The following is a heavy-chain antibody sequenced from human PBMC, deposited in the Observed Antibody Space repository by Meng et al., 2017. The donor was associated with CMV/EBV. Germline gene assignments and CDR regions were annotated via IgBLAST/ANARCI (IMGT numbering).Heavy chain of an antibody. J-gene: IGHJ6*02. CDR3: ARDQSSTSYYYYGMDV. D-gene: IGHD2-2*01. Sequence: ASVKVSCKASGYTFTGYYMHWVRQAPGQGLEWMGWINPNSGGTNYAQKFQGRFTMTRDTSISTAYMELSRLRSDDTAVYYCARDQSSTSYYYYGMDVWGQGTTVTVSS. CDR2: INPNSGGT. CDR1: GYTFTGYY. V-gene: IGHV1-2*02.